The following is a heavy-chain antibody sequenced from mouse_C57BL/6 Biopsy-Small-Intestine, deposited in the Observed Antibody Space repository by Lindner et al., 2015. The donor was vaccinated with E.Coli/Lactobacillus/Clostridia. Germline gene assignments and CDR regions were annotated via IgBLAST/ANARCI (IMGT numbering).Heavy chain of an antibody. CDR3: ARYYDYVYAMDY. CDR2: IYPGGGYT. V-gene: IGHV1-63*01. J-gene: IGHJ4*01. D-gene: IGHD2-4*01. CDR1: GYTFTNYW. Sequence: VQLQESGAELVRPGTSVKMSCKASGYTFTNYWIGWAKQRPGHGLEWIGDIYPGGGYTNYDEEFKGKATLTADKSSSTAYMQFSSLTSEDSAIYYCARYYDYVYAMDYWGQGTSVTVSS.